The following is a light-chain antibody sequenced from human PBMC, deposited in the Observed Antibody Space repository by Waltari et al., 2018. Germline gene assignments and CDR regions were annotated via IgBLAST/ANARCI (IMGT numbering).Light chain of an antibody. CDR1: STAVGGYKY. J-gene: IGLJ2*01. V-gene: IGLV2-8*01. Sequence: QSALTQPPSAAGSPGQSVTISCTGTSTAVGGYKYISWYQQHPGKAPKLIIYEVSKRPSGVPDRFSGSKSGNTASLTVSGLQAEDAAVYYCSSYGGSNNFVVFGGGTKLTVL. CDR3: SSYGGSNNFVV. CDR2: EVS.